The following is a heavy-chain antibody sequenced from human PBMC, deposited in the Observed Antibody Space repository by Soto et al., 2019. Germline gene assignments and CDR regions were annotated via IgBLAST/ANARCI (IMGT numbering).Heavy chain of an antibody. CDR3: ARDGPDYYGSGSYGYYYDGMDV. Sequence: QVQLVQSGAEVKKPGSSVKVSCKASGGTFSSYAISWVRQAPGQGLEWMGGIIPIFGTANYAQKFQGRVTITADESTSTAYMELSSLRSEDTAVYYCARDGPDYYGSGSYGYYYDGMDVWGQGTTVTVSS. V-gene: IGHV1-69*01. CDR2: IIPIFGTA. J-gene: IGHJ6*02. D-gene: IGHD3-10*01. CDR1: GGTFSSYA.